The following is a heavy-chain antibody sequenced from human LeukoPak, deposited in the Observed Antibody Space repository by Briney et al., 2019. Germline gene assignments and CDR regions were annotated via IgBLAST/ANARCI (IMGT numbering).Heavy chain of an antibody. J-gene: IGHJ4*02. CDR2: IYYSGST. D-gene: IGHD6-13*01. V-gene: IGHV4-59*08. CDR3: ARHTDIAPLSSLKY. Sequence: SETLSLTCTVSGGSISGYYWSWIRQTPGKGLEWMWDIYYSGSTNYNPSLKTRVTISVDTSKTQSSLKLSSVTAADTAVYYCARHTDIAPLSSLKYWGPGTLVTVSS. CDR1: GGSISGYY.